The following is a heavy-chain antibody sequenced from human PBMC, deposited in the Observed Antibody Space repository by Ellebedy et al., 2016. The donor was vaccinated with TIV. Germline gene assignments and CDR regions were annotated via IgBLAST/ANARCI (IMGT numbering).Heavy chain of an antibody. Sequence: ASVKVSCKASGYTFTGYYMHWVRQAPGQGLEWMGWINPNSGGTNYAQKFQGRVTMTRDTSISTAYMELSRLRSDDTAVYYYASGLAAAGTVYSDYWGQGTLVTVSS. J-gene: IGHJ4*02. CDR1: GYTFTGYY. V-gene: IGHV1-2*02. D-gene: IGHD6-13*01. CDR2: INPNSGGT. CDR3: ASGLAAAGTVYSDY.